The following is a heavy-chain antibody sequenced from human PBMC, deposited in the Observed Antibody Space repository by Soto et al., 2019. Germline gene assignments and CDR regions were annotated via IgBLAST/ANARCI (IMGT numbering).Heavy chain of an antibody. Sequence: PSETLSLTCTVSVVSISSSSYFWGWIRQPPGRGLEWIGSINYSGSTYYNPSLKSRVTLSVDTSKNQFSLNVSSVTASDTALYSCSRRDKEGFDPWGQGTMVTVSS. CDR3: SRRDKEGFDP. J-gene: IGHJ5*02. CDR2: INYSGST. V-gene: IGHV4-39*01. CDR1: VVSISSSSYF.